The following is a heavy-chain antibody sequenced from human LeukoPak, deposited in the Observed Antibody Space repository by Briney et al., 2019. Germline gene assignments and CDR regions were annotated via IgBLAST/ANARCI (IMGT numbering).Heavy chain of an antibody. CDR1: GFTFSAYG. V-gene: IGHV3-23*01. J-gene: IGHJ6*02. CDR3: AKVLGSTWRSGMDV. D-gene: IGHD6-13*01. CDR2: ISNSGGTT. Sequence: GGSLRLSCAASGFTFSAYGMTWVRQAPRKGLQWVSVISNSGGTTNFADSVKGRFTISRDNSKNTVYLQMNSLSAEDTAVYYCAKVLGSTWRSGMDVWGQGATVTVSS.